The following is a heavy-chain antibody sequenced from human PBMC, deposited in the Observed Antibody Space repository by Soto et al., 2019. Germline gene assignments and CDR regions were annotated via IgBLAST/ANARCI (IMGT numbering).Heavy chain of an antibody. V-gene: IGHV3-21*01. Sequence: EVQLVESGGGLVKPGGSLRLSCAASGFTFSSYSMNWVRQAPGKGLEWVSSISSSSSYIYYADSVKGRFTISRDNAKNSLYLQINSLRAEDTAVYYCARAELWFGELFYYYYYMDVWGKGTTVTVSS. D-gene: IGHD3-10*01. CDR3: ARAELWFGELFYYYYYMDV. CDR2: ISSSSSYI. J-gene: IGHJ6*03. CDR1: GFTFSSYS.